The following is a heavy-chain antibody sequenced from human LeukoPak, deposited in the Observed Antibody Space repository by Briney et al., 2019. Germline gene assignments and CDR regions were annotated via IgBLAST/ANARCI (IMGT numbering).Heavy chain of an antibody. V-gene: IGHV3-7*03. CDR3: AREGGSGWYGRPYYYYYMDV. CDR2: IKKDGSEK. Sequence: PGGSLRLSCGASGITFSRYWMTWVRQAPGKGLEWVANIKKDGSEKYYVDSVKGRFTISRDNAKNSLYLQMNSLRAEDTALYYCAREGGSGWYGRPYYYYYMDVWGKGTTVTVSS. J-gene: IGHJ6*03. CDR1: GITFSRYW. D-gene: IGHD6-19*01.